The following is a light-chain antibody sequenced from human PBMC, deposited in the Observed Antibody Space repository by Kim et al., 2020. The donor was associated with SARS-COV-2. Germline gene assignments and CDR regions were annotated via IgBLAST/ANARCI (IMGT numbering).Light chain of an antibody. CDR3: QQYNSNPLT. Sequence: TSVGDRVTITCRASQSISSWLAWYQQKPGKAPKLLIYQASSLESGVPSRFSGSGSGTEFTLTISSLQPDDFATYYCQQYNSNPLTFGGGTKVDIK. CDR1: QSISSW. J-gene: IGKJ4*01. V-gene: IGKV1-5*03. CDR2: QAS.